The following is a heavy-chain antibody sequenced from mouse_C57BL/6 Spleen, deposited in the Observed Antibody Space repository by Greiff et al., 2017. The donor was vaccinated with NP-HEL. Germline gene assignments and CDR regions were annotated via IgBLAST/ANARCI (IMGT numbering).Heavy chain of an antibody. D-gene: IGHD5-1*01. Sequence: VQLQQPGTELVKPGASVKLSCKASGYTFTSYWMHWVKQRPGQGLEWIGNINPSNGGTIYNEKFKSKATLTVDKSSSTAYMQLSSLTSEDSAVYYCAREGVLPSWYFDVWGTGTTVTVSS. J-gene: IGHJ1*03. CDR1: GYTFTSYW. CDR3: AREGVLPSWYFDV. CDR2: INPSNGGT. V-gene: IGHV1-53*01.